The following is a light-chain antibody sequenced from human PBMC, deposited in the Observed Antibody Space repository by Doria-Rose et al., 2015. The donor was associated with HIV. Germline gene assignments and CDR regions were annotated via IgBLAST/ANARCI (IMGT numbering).Light chain of an antibody. CDR2: DGS. Sequence: TQSPGTLSLSPGERATLSCRASQSFSSTYLAWYQQKPGQAPSLLIYDGSTRSTGIPDRYSASGSGTDFTLTINRLEPEDFALYYCHQYGTSWTFGQGTKVEI. CDR3: HQYGTSWT. CDR1: QSFSSTY. V-gene: IGKV3-20*01. J-gene: IGKJ1*01.